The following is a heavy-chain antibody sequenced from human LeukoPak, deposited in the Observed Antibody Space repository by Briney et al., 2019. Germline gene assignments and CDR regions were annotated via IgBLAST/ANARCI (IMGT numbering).Heavy chain of an antibody. D-gene: IGHD3-9*01. CDR3: AIDSHYGMDV. CDR2: IYNSGGT. V-gene: IGHV3-53*04. CDR1: GFTVSINY. J-gene: IGHJ6*02. Sequence: GGSLRLSCAASGFTVSINYMSWVRQAPGKGLEWVSVIYNSGGTYYADSVKGRFTIARHKSKNMLDLQMNSLRAEDTAGYYCAIDSHYGMDVWGQGTTVTASS.